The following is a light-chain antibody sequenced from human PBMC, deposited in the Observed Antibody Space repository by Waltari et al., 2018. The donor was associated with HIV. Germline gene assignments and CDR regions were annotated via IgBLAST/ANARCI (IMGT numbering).Light chain of an antibody. CDR2: ATS. CDR1: KFVSNSH. J-gene: IGKJ3*01. CDR3: QQYATSPVT. Sequence: ENVLTQSPGTLSLSPGERATLSCRASKFVSNSHLAWYRQKPGQPPELLIYATSSRATGVPDRFSGSGSGTDFTLTISRLEPGDFVVYYCQQYATSPVTFGPGTKVHL. V-gene: IGKV3-20*01.